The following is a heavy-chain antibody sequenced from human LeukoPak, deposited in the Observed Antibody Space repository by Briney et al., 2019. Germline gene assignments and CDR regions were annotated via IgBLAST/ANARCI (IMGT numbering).Heavy chain of an antibody. D-gene: IGHD1-26*01. V-gene: IGHV4-34*01. Sequence: SETLSLTCAVYGGSFSGYYWNWIRQPPGKGLEWIGEINHSGSTNYNPSLRSRVSISVDSSKNQFSLKLSSVAAADTAVYYCARDPRSGTYLDYWGQGTLVTVSS. CDR1: GGSFSGYY. CDR3: ARDPRSGTYLDY. J-gene: IGHJ4*02. CDR2: INHSGST.